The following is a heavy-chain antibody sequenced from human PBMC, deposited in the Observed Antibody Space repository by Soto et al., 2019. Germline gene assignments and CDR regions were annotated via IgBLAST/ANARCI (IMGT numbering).Heavy chain of an antibody. Sequence: GASVKVSCKASGYTFTGYYMHWVRQAPGQGLEWMGWINPNSGGTNYAQKFQGWVTMTRDTSISTAYMELSRLRSDDTAVYYCAVGNSIVVVNAANWFDPWGQGTLVTGSS. J-gene: IGHJ5*02. V-gene: IGHV1-2*04. CDR1: GYTFTGYY. D-gene: IGHD3-22*01. CDR2: INPNSGGT. CDR3: AVGNSIVVVNAANWFDP.